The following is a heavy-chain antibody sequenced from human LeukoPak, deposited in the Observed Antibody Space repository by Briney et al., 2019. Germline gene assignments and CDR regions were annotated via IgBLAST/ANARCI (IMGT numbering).Heavy chain of an antibody. V-gene: IGHV4-34*01. CDR2: INHSGST. CDR3: ARDGPSSGHHYYYYYYMDV. D-gene: IGHD3-10*01. Sequence: SETLSLTCAVYGGSFSGYYWSWIRQPPGKGLEWIGEINHSGSTNNNPSLKSRVTISVDTSKNQFSLKLSSVTAADTAVYYCARDGPSSGHHYYYYYYMDVWGKGTTVTISS. CDR1: GGSFSGYY. J-gene: IGHJ6*03.